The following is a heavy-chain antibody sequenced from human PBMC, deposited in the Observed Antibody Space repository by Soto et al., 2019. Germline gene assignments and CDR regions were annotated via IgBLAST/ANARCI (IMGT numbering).Heavy chain of an antibody. D-gene: IGHD2-2*01. Sequence: EVQLVESGGGLVQPGGSLRLSCAASGFTFSSYSMNWVRQAPGKGLEWVSYISSSSSTIYYADSVKGRFTISRDNAKNSLYLQMNSLRAEDTAVYYCARVDIVVLPAAFHPWGQGTLVTVSS. J-gene: IGHJ5*02. CDR3: ARVDIVVLPAAFHP. CDR2: ISSSSSTI. V-gene: IGHV3-48*01. CDR1: GFTFSSYS.